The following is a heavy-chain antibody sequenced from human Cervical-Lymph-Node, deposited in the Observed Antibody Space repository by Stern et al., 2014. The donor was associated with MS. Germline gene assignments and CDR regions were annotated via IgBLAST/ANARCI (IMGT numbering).Heavy chain of an antibody. D-gene: IGHD3-10*01. V-gene: IGHV3-7*01. Sequence: EVQLVESGGDLVQPGGSLRLSCAASGFTFSTYWMPWVRQAPGKGLEWVASIKRDGSEEYYVDAVKARFAITRDNAKDSLYLQMNSLKPEDTAVYYCTRGGERWFGAHWGQGALVTVSS. CDR3: TRGGERWFGAH. CDR2: IKRDGSEE. J-gene: IGHJ4*02. CDR1: GFTFSTYW.